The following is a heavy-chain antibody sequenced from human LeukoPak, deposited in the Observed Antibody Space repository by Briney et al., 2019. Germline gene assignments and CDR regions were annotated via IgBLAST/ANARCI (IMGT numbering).Heavy chain of an antibody. Sequence: SGPSLVHPPPTLTLTCTFSGFSLTTRGVAVGWIRQPPGKALEWLALIYWDDDKRYSPSLKSRLTITKDTSKNQVVLTLTNMDPVDTATYYCAHRVIINGLYYDSSGYFDYWGRGTLVTVSS. CDR2: IYWDDDK. D-gene: IGHD3-22*01. CDR1: GFSLTTRGVA. CDR3: AHRVIINGLYYDSSGYFDY. V-gene: IGHV2-5*02. J-gene: IGHJ4*02.